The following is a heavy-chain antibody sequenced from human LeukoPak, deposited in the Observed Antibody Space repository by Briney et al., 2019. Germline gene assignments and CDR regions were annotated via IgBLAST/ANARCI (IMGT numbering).Heavy chain of an antibody. CDR3: AKVSAMVFTFDY. Sequence: GGSLRLSCAASGFTFSSYGMNWVRQAPGKGLEWVSAISGSGGSTYYADSVKGRFTISRDNSKNTLYLQMNSLRAEDTAVYYCAKVSAMVFTFDYWGQGTLVTVSS. CDR2: ISGSGGST. CDR1: GFTFSSYG. V-gene: IGHV3-23*01. J-gene: IGHJ4*02. D-gene: IGHD5-18*01.